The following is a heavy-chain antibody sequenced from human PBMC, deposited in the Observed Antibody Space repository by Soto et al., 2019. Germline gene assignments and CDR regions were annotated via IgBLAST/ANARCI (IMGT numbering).Heavy chain of an antibody. CDR3: ARRGYSSSWYYYYYYGMDV. CDR2: MNPNSGNT. V-gene: IGHV1-8*02. Sequence: ASVKVSCTDSGGTLSSYTISWVRQATRQGLEWMGWMNPNSGNTGYAQKFQGRVTMTRNTSISTAYMELSSLRSEDTAVYYCARRGYSSSWYYYYYYGMDVWGQGTTVTSP. J-gene: IGHJ6*02. D-gene: IGHD6-13*01. CDR1: GGTLSSYT.